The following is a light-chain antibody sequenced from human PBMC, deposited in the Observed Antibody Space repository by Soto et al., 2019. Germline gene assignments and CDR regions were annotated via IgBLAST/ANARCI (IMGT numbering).Light chain of an antibody. Sequence: IQMTQSPSTLSASVGDRVTITCRASQSISSWLAWYQQKPGKAPKLLIYKASSLESGDPSRFSGSGSGTEFTLTISSLQPDDFATYYCQQYKSLYTFGQGTKLEMK. J-gene: IGKJ2*01. CDR3: QQYKSLYT. CDR2: KAS. V-gene: IGKV1-5*03. CDR1: QSISSW.